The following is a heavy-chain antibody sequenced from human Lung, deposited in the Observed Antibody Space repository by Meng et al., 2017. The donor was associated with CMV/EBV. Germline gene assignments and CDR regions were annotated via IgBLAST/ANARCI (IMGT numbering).Heavy chain of an antibody. Sequence: GXXLVXLTGILTLTYNVSGLSLTNTRMGGTWIRQAPGKALEWLAHIFSNDEQSYSESLKSRLTIFKDTSKRQVVLSMTNVHPVDTATYYCAREYYYDQSLHFDAFDIWXQGTMVTVSS. CDR2: IFSNDEQ. CDR1: GLSLTNTRMG. J-gene: IGHJ3*02. D-gene: IGHD3-22*01. V-gene: IGHV2-26*01. CDR3: AREYYYDQSLHFDAFDI.